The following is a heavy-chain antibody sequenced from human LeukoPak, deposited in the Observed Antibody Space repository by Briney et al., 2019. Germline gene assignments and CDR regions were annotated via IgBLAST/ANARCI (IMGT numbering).Heavy chain of an antibody. Sequence: PGESLQISCQTSGYSFTSYWISWVRQMPGKGLEWMGRIDPGDSSTNYSPSFQGHVTISVDKSISTAYLQWSSLRASDTAMYYCARLIRGSLDFDYWGQGTLVTVSS. J-gene: IGHJ4*02. CDR3: ARLIRGSLDFDY. V-gene: IGHV5-10-1*01. D-gene: IGHD2-8*01. CDR1: GYSFTSYW. CDR2: IDPGDSST.